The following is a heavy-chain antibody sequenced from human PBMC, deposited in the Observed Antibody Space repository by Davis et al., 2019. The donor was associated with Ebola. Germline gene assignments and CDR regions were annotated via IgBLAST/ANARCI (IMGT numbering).Heavy chain of an antibody. CDR3: ARMGLRGYSYSYDY. V-gene: IGHV4-59*08. CDR1: GGSFSGYY. Sequence: SETLSLTCAVYGGSFSGYYWSWIRQPPGKGLEWIGYIYYSGSTNYNPSLKSRVTISVDTSKNQFSLKLSSVTAADTAVYYCARMGLRGYSYSYDYWGQGTLVTVSS. D-gene: IGHD5-18*01. CDR2: IYYSGST. J-gene: IGHJ4*02.